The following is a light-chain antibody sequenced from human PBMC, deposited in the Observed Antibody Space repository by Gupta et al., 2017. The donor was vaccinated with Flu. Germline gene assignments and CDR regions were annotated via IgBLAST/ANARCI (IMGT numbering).Light chain of an antibody. CDR3: QQENSSPWT. CDR1: QSISRW. J-gene: IGKJ1*01. Sequence: PYTLSASVGDRVTITCRASQSISRWLAWNQQKPGKAPKFLIYMASRLETGVPSRFSGSGSGTEFTLTISSLQPDDFASYYCQQENSSPWTFGQGTKVEI. CDR2: MAS. V-gene: IGKV1-5*03.